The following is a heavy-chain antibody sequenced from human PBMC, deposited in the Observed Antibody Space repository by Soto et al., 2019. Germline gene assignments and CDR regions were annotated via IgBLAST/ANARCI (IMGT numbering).Heavy chain of an antibody. CDR2: IYYSGST. V-gene: IGHV4-59*01. Sequence: PSETLSLTCTVSGGSISSYYWSWIRQPPGKGLEWIGYIYYSGSTNYNPSRKSRVTISIDTSKKQFSLKLSSVTDAETAVYYCGGSTIFGVRQGYWFDPWGQGTLVTVSS. D-gene: IGHD3-3*01. CDR1: GGSISSYY. J-gene: IGHJ5*02. CDR3: GGSTIFGVRQGYWFDP.